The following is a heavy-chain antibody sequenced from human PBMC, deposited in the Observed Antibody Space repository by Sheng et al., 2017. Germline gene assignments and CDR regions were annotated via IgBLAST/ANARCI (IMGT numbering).Heavy chain of an antibody. Sequence: QVQLVQSGAEVKKPGASVKVSCKASGYTFTSYGISWVRQAPGQGLEWMGWISAYNGNTNYAQKLQGRVTMTTDTSTSTAYMELRSLRSDDTAVYYCARDLTILVVVDYYYYMDVWGKGTTVTVS. V-gene: IGHV1-18*01. CDR2: ISAYNGNT. J-gene: IGHJ6*03. CDR1: GYTFTSYG. D-gene: IGHD3-3*01. CDR3: ARDLTILVVVDYYYYMDV.